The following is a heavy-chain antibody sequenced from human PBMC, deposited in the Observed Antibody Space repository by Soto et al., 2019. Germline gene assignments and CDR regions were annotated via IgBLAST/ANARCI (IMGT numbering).Heavy chain of an antibody. J-gene: IGHJ6*03. V-gene: IGHV1-69*08. CDR3: ARQHCSGTNCPDYYYYLDV. Sequence: SVKVSCKASGVTFNNYTITWVRQAPGQGLEWMGGIIPALGTATYPQNFQGRVIFTADRPTGTAYMELSSLISEDTAVYYCARQHCSGTNCPDYYYYLDVWGKGTTVTVSS. CDR2: IIPALGTA. CDR1: GVTFNNYT. D-gene: IGHD2-2*01.